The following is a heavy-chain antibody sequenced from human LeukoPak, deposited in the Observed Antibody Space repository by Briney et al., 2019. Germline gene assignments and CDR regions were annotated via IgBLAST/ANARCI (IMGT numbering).Heavy chain of an antibody. Sequence: SETLSLTCTVSGGSINNYYWSWIRQPPGKGLEWIGLIYSSGSASYNPSLKSRVTMSVDTSKNQFSLKLSFVTAADTAVYYCARGTKGFGRIYFDYWGQGTLVTVSS. J-gene: IGHJ4*02. CDR1: GGSINNYY. D-gene: IGHD2/OR15-2a*01. CDR2: IYSSGSA. CDR3: ARGTKGFGRIYFDY. V-gene: IGHV4-59*01.